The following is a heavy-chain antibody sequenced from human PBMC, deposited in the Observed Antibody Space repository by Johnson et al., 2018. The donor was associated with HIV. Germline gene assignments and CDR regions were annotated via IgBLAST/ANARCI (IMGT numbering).Heavy chain of an antibody. J-gene: IGHJ3*02. Sequence: VQLVESGGGLVQPGGSLRLSCAASGFTVSSNYMSWVRQGPGKGLEWVSVINSGGDTYYADSVQGRCTISRDNSKNTLYLKMNSLRAEDTAVYYCARACRDGCNCDVYDIWGKGTMLTVSS. CDR3: ARACRDGCNCDVYDI. D-gene: IGHD5-24*01. CDR1: GFTVSSNY. V-gene: IGHV3-66*01. CDR2: INSGGDT.